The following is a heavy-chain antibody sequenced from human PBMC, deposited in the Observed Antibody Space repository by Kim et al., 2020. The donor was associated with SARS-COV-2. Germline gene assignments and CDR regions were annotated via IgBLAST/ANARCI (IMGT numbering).Heavy chain of an antibody. CDR2: IYYSGST. CDR3: ARDLLAYYGSGSYSYYYYYGMDV. CDR1: GGSISSYY. V-gene: IGHV4-59*01. D-gene: IGHD3-10*01. Sequence: SETLSLTCTVSGGSISSYYWSWIRQPPGKGLEWIGYIYYSGSTNYNPSLKSRVTISVDTSKNQFSLKLSSVTAADTAVYYCARDLLAYYGSGSYSYYYYYGMDVWGQGTTVTVSS. J-gene: IGHJ6*02.